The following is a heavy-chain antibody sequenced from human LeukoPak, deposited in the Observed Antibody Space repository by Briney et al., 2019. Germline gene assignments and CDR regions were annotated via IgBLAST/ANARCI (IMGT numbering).Heavy chain of an antibody. J-gene: IGHJ4*02. CDR3: VRDFGGEDDY. CDR1: GFTFSTYN. Sequence: GGSLRLSCVASGFTFSTYNMDWVRQAPGKGLEWVSSMSSSSSYKYYADSVKGRFTISRDNAKNSMFLQMNSLRVEDSAIYYCVRDFGGEDDYWGQGILVTVSS. V-gene: IGHV3-21*01. D-gene: IGHD2-15*01. CDR2: MSSSSSYK.